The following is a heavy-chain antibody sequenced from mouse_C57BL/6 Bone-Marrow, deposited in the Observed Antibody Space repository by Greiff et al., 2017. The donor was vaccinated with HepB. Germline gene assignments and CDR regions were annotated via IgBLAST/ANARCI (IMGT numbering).Heavy chain of an antibody. CDR2: IDPNSGGT. CDR3: ARLSGLRFAY. V-gene: IGHV1-72*01. CDR1: GYTFTSYW. J-gene: IGHJ3*01. D-gene: IGHD1-3*01. Sequence: QVQLQKPGAELVKPGASVKLSCKASGYTFTSYWMHWVKQRPGRGLAWIGRIDPNSGGTKYNEKFKSKATLTVDKPSITAYRQLSSRTSEDSAVYYFARLSGLRFAYWGQATLVTVFA.